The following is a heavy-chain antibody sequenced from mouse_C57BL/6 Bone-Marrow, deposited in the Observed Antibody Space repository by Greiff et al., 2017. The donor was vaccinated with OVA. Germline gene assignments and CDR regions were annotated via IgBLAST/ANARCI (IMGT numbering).Heavy chain of an antibody. CDR3: AGDYGSHRFDY. CDR1: GYSFTGYY. CDR2: INPSTGGT. J-gene: IGHJ2*01. Sequence: VQLQQSGPELVKPGASVKISCKASGYSFTGYYMNWVKQSPEKSLEWIGEINPSTGGTTYNQKFKAKATLTVDKSSSTAYMQLKSLTSEDSAVDYCAGDYGSHRFDYWGQGTTLTVSA. D-gene: IGHD1-1*01. V-gene: IGHV1-42*01.